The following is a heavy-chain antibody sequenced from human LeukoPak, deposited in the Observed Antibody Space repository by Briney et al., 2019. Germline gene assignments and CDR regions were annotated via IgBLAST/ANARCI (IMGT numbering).Heavy chain of an antibody. D-gene: IGHD3-10*01. J-gene: IGHJ6*03. Sequence: ASVKVSCKASGYTFTSYGISWVRQAPGQGLEWMGWISAYNGNTNYAQKFQGRVTMTRDTSISTAYMELSRLRSDDTAVYYCARDLWFGELFYYMDVWGKGTTVTVSS. V-gene: IGHV1-18*01. CDR1: GYTFTSYG. CDR3: ARDLWFGELFYYMDV. CDR2: ISAYNGNT.